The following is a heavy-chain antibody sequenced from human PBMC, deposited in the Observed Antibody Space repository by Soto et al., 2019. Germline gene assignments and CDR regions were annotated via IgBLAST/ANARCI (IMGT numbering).Heavy chain of an antibody. Sequence: GGSLRLSCAASGFTFSNFGMSWVRQAPGKGLEWVSAISGSGASTYYAESVKGRFTISRDNSKTTLYLQMNSPRAEDTAIYYCAKAIYTSPIYYLESWGQGTLVTVSS. CDR2: ISGSGAST. CDR3: AKAIYTSPIYYLES. J-gene: IGHJ4*02. D-gene: IGHD2-2*01. CDR1: GFTFSNFG. V-gene: IGHV3-23*01.